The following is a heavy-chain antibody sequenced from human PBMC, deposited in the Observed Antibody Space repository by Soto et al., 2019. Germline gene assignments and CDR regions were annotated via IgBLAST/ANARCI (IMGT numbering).Heavy chain of an antibody. J-gene: IGHJ4*02. D-gene: IGHD2-15*01. CDR1: GYTFTSYC. CDR2: ISAYNGNT. V-gene: IGHV1-18*04. CDR3: ARDYCSGGSCYYFDY. Sequence: ASVKVSCKASGYTFTSYCISWVRQAPGQGLEWMGWISAYNGNTNYAQKLQGRVTMTTDTSTSTAYMELRSLRSDDTAVYYCARDYCSGGSCYYFDYWGQGTLVTVSS.